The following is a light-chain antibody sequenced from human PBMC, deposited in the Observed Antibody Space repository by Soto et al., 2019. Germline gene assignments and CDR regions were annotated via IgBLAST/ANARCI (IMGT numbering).Light chain of an antibody. CDR3: CSYASGSIYV. CDR2: EVG. J-gene: IGLJ1*01. V-gene: IGLV2-14*01. CDR1: SSDVGAFNY. Sequence: QSVLTQPASVSGSPGQSTTISCTGTSSDVGAFNYVSWYLQYPGKAPKLMIYEVGNRPSGVSNRFSGSKSGNTASLTISGLQAEDEADYYCCSYASGSIYVFGTGTKVTVL.